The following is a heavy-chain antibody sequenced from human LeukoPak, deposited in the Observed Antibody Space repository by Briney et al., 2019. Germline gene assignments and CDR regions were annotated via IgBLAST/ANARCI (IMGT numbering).Heavy chain of an antibody. J-gene: IGHJ4*02. V-gene: IGHV3-74*01. CDR1: GFTFSSSW. Sequence: PGGSPRLSCAASGFTFSSSWMHWVRQAPGKGLVWVSRLRGDGSFTNYADPVKGRFTISRDNSKNTLYLQMNSLRAEDTALYYCARLVVAAGIAYYDYWGQGTLVTVSS. CDR2: LRGDGSFT. CDR3: ARLVVAAGIAYYDY. D-gene: IGHD1-14*01.